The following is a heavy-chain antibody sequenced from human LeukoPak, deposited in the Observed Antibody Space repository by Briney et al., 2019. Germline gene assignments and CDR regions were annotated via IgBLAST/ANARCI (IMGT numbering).Heavy chain of an antibody. D-gene: IGHD2-15*01. Sequence: GESLRLSCELSGIPFIDAWMSWVRQAPGKGLEWVGRIKGTTADGTTAYAAPVKGRFLITRDDSQRMVYLQMDSLKIEDTAVYFCTWVDCSGGSCYFASWGQGTQVTVSS. V-gene: IGHV3-15*01. CDR3: TWVDCSGGSCYFAS. J-gene: IGHJ4*02. CDR2: IKGTTADGTT. CDR1: GIPFIDAW.